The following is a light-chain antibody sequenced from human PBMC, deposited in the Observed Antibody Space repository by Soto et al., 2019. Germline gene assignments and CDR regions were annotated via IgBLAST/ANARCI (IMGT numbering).Light chain of an antibody. Sequence: DIPMTQSPSTLSASVGDRVTITCRASQSLSDWLAWYQQKPGKIPNLLIYKTSYLESGVPSRFSASGSGTEFTLTISSLQPDDFATYYCQQYNTYPWTFGQGTKVEI. J-gene: IGKJ1*01. V-gene: IGKV1-5*03. CDR1: QSLSDW. CDR2: KTS. CDR3: QQYNTYPWT.